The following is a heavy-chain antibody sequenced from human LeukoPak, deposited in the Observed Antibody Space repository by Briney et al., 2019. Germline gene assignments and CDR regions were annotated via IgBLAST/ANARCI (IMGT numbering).Heavy chain of an antibody. CDR3: GGGSKILFG. V-gene: IGHV3-15*01. Sequence: PGGSLRLSCAASGFTLRTDRMSSVRQAPGKGLEWVGRIKSKTDGGTTDYAAPGKGRFTISRDDSKNTLYLQMNSLKSEDTAEYFCGGGSKILFGWGQGALVTVSS. J-gene: IGHJ4*01. CDR2: IKSKTDGGTT. D-gene: IGHD3-16*01. CDR1: GFTLRTDR.